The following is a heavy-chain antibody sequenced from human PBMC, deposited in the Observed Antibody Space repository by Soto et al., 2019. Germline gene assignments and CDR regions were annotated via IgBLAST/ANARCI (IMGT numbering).Heavy chain of an antibody. CDR2: INHSGST. Sequence: TSETLSLTCAVSGGSISSSNWWSWIRQPPGKGLEWIGEINHSGSTNYNPSLKSRVTISVDTSKNQFSLKLSSVTAADTAVYYWARGWGRIFDYWGQGTLVTVSS. CDR3: ARGWGRIFDY. CDR1: GGSISSSNW. J-gene: IGHJ4*02. V-gene: IGHV4-4*02. D-gene: IGHD7-27*01.